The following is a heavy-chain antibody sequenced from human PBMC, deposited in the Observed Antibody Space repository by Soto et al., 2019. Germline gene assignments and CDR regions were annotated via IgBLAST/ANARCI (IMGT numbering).Heavy chain of an antibody. D-gene: IGHD3-10*01. CDR1: GYTFTSYG. V-gene: IGHV1-18*01. Sequence: ASVKVSCKASGYTFTSYGISWVRQAPGQGLEWMGWISAYNGNTNYAQKLQGRVTMTTDTSTSTAYMELRSLGSDDTAVYYCAICITMVRGPYYYGMDVWGQGTTVTV. CDR3: AICITMVRGPYYYGMDV. CDR2: ISAYNGNT. J-gene: IGHJ6*02.